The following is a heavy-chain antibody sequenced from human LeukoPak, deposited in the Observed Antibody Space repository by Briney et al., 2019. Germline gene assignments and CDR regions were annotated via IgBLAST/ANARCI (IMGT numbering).Heavy chain of an antibody. CDR3: AKDQRGYYDSSGYYFGY. CDR2: IWYDGSNK. D-gene: IGHD3-22*01. Sequence: GGSLRLSCAASGFTFSSYGMHWVRQAPGKGLEWVAVIWYDGSNKYYADSVKGRFTISRDNSKNTLYLQMNSLRAEDTAVYYCAKDQRGYYDSSGYYFGYWGQGTLVTVSS. V-gene: IGHV3-33*06. CDR1: GFTFSSYG. J-gene: IGHJ4*02.